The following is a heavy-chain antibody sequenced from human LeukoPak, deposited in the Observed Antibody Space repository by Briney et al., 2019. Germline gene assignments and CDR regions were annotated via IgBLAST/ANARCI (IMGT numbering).Heavy chain of an antibody. Sequence: GASVKVSCKASGYTFTSYEINWVRQATGHGLEWVGWMNPDSGDTAYAQKFQGRITMTRSTSITTAYMELSSLTSEDTAVYYCAKATYYDFWSGYYYFDYWGQGTLVTVSS. J-gene: IGHJ4*02. CDR2: MNPDSGDT. CDR3: AKATYYDFWSGYYYFDY. CDR1: GYTFTSYE. D-gene: IGHD3-3*01. V-gene: IGHV1-8*01.